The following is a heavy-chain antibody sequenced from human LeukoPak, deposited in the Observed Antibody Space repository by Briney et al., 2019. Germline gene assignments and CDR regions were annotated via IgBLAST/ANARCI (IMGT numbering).Heavy chain of an antibody. CDR2: IYSGGST. CDR1: GFTVSSNY. Sequence: GGSLRLSCAASGFTVSSNYMSWVRQAPGKGLEWVSVIYSGGSTYYADSVKGRFTISRDNSKNTLYLQTNSLRAEDTAVYYCARDSDSSGYYVSDYWGQGTLVTVSS. CDR3: ARDSDSSGYYVSDY. D-gene: IGHD3-22*01. J-gene: IGHJ4*02. V-gene: IGHV3-53*01.